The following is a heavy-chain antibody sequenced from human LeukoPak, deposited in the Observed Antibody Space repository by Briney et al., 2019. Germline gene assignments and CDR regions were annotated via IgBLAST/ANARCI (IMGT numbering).Heavy chain of an antibody. CDR3: ARTAAAKGSNWFDP. CDR1: GGSISSSSYY. Sequence: PSETLSLTCTVSGGSISSSSYYWGWIRQPPGKGLEWIGSIYYSGSTYYNPSLKSRVTISVDTSKNQFSLKLSSVTAADTAVYYCARTAAAKGSNWFDPGGQGTLVTVSS. CDR2: IYYSGST. D-gene: IGHD6-13*01. V-gene: IGHV4-39*01. J-gene: IGHJ5*02.